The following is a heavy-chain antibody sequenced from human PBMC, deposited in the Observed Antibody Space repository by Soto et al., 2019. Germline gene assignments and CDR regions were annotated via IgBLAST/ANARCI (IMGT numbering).Heavy chain of an antibody. CDR3: AHSSSRWPLGY. J-gene: IGHJ4*02. D-gene: IGHD4-17*01. CDR2: VYWDDDK. Sequence: QITLKESGPTLVKPTQPLTLTCTFSGFSLSTSGVGVVWLRQPPGKALEWLALVYWDDDKRYSPSLKSRLTITQDSSKNQVVLTLNNMEHVDTATYYCAHSSSRWPLGYWGQGALVTVSS. V-gene: IGHV2-5*02. CDR1: GFSLSTSGVG.